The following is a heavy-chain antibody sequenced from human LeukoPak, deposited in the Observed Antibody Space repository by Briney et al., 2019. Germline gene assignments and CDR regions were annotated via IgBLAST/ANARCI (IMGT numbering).Heavy chain of an antibody. Sequence: ASVKVSCKASGYTFTGYYMHWVRQAPGQGLEWMGWINPNSGGTNYAQKFQGRVTMTRDTSISTAYMELSRLRSDDTAVYYRARFSGSKKKLDYWGQGTLVTVSS. CDR1: GYTFTGYY. D-gene: IGHD3-10*01. J-gene: IGHJ4*02. CDR2: INPNSGGT. V-gene: IGHV1-2*02. CDR3: ARFSGSKKKLDY.